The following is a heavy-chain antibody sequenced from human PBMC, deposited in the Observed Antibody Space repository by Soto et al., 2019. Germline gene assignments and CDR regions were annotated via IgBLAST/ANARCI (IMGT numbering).Heavy chain of an antibody. CDR3: ARASRSGGGYYYYYSMDV. Sequence: ASVKVSCKASGYTFTSYDINWVRQATGQGLEWMGWMNTNSGNTGYAQKVQGRVTMTRTTSISTAYMELSSLRSEDTAVYYCARASRSGGGYYYYYSMDVWGQGTTVTVS. CDR2: MNTNSGNT. J-gene: IGHJ6*02. CDR1: GYTFTSYD. V-gene: IGHV1-8*01. D-gene: IGHD6-13*01.